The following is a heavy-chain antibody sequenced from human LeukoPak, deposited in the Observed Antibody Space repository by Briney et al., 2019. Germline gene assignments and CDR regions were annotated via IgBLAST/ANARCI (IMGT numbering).Heavy chain of an antibody. CDR1: GGSISSYY. CDR2: IYYSGST. V-gene: IGHV4-59*01. J-gene: IGHJ4*02. Sequence: SETLSLTCTVSGGSISSYYWSWIRQPPGKGLEWIGYIYYSGSTNYNPSLKSRVTISVDTSKNQFSLKLSSVTAADTAVYCCARDGVAGGFDYWGQGTLVTVSS. CDR3: ARDGVAGGFDY. D-gene: IGHD6-19*01.